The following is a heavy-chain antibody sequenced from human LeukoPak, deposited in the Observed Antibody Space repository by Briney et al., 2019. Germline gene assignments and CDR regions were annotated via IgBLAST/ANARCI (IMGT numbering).Heavy chain of an antibody. CDR2: FYHSGGT. CDR1: ASSVSSYY. D-gene: IGHD3-22*01. Sequence: SETLSLTCNVSASSVSSYYWSWIRQPPGEGLEWMGYFYHSGGTNYNPSFGSRLTISLNTSKRQVSLTLSSVTPADSAVYYCARLSGYYGYVNFWGQGTLVTVSS. V-gene: IGHV4-59*02. CDR3: ARLSGYYGYVNF. J-gene: IGHJ4*02.